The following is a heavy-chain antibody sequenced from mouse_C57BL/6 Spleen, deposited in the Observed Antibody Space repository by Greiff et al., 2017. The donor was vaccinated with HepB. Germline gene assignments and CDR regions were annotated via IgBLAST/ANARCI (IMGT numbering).Heavy chain of an antibody. Sequence: EVQLVESEGGLVQPGSSMKLSCTASGFTFSDYYMAWVRQVPEKGLEWVANINYDGSSTYYLDSLKSRFIISRDNAKNILYLQMSSLKSEATATYYCARVGDYPYYAMDYWGQGTSVTVSS. D-gene: IGHD2-4*01. CDR2: INYDGSST. J-gene: IGHJ4*01. CDR3: ARVGDYPYYAMDY. CDR1: GFTFSDYY. V-gene: IGHV5-16*01.